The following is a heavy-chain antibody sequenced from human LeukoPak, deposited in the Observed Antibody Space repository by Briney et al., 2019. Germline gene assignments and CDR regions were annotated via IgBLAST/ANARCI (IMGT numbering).Heavy chain of an antibody. Sequence: YPGGSLRLSCAASGFTFSNYAMSWVRQAPGKGLEWVSAITGGGSGIYYADSMKSRFTISRDNSKNTLYLQINGLRAEDTAVYYCAKRGDYDVLTGYYVSDYWGQGTLVTVSS. V-gene: IGHV3-23*01. CDR2: ITGGGSGI. CDR3: AKRGDYDVLTGYYVSDY. D-gene: IGHD3-9*01. J-gene: IGHJ4*02. CDR1: GFTFSNYA.